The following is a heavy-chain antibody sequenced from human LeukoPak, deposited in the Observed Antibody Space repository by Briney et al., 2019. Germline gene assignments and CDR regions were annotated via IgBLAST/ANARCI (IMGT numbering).Heavy chain of an antibody. CDR3: ARDTFSGSYYPRDAFDI. V-gene: IGHV1-8*01. J-gene: IGHJ3*02. CDR2: MNPNSGNT. Sequence: ASVKVSCKASGYTFTSYDINWVRQATGQGLEWMGWMNPNSGNTGYAQKFQGRVTMTRNTSISTAYMELRSLRSDDTAVYYCARDTFSGSYYPRDAFDIWGQGTMVTVSS. CDR1: GYTFTSYD. D-gene: IGHD3-10*01.